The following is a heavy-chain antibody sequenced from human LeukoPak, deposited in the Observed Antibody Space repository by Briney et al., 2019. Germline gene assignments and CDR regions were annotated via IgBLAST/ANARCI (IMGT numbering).Heavy chain of an antibody. J-gene: IGHJ3*02. CDR3: ARDSSGWSNDAFDI. CDR1: GGSISSYY. V-gene: IGHV4-59*01. D-gene: IGHD6-19*01. CDR2: IFYSGST. Sequence: SETLSLTCTVSGGSISSYYWSWIRQPPGKGLEWIGYIFYSGSTNYNPSLKSRVTISVDTSKNQFSLKLSSVTAADTAVYYCARDSSGWSNDAFDIWGQGTMVTVSS.